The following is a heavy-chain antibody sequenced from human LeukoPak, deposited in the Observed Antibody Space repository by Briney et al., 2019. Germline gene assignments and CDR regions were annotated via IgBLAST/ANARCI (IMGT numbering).Heavy chain of an antibody. V-gene: IGHV4-4*07. CDR1: GGSISTYY. J-gene: IGHJ5*02. Sequence: LETLSLTCTVSGGSISTYYWSWIRQPAGKGLEWIGRIYTSGTTYYNPSLRSRVTISIDTSKNHFALKLTSVTAADTAVYYCARDHNSPNVRGDPAFDPWGQGTLVTVSS. CDR2: IYTSGTT. CDR3: ARDHNSPNVRGDPAFDP. D-gene: IGHD3-10*01.